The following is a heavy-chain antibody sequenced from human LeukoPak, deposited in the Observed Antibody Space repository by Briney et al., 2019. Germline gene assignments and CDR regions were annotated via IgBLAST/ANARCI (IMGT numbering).Heavy chain of an antibody. CDR3: ARDYSNYVYYYYGMDV. V-gene: IGHV1-18*01. D-gene: IGHD4-11*01. CDR1: GYTFTTYG. Sequence: ASVKVSCKTSGYTFTTYGISWVRQAPGQGLERMGWISAYNGNTNYAQKLQGRVTMTTDTSTSTAYMELRSLRSDDTAVYYCARDYSNYVYYYYGMDVWGQGTTVTVSS. CDR2: ISAYNGNT. J-gene: IGHJ6*02.